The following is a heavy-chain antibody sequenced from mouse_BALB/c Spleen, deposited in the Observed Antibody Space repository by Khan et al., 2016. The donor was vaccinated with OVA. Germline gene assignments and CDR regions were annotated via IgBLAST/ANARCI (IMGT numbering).Heavy chain of an antibody. CDR1: GYSITSDYA. Sequence: EVQLQESGPGLVKPSQSLSLTCTVTGYSITSDYAWNWIRQFPGNKLEWMGYISSSGSTNYNPALKSRISITRDTSNNQFFLQLNSVTTEDTATYNCARDSSRCNCAMDYWGQGTSVTVSS. CDR3: ARDSSRCNCAMDY. J-gene: IGHJ4*01. CDR2: ISSSGST. D-gene: IGHD2-12*01. V-gene: IGHV3-2*02.